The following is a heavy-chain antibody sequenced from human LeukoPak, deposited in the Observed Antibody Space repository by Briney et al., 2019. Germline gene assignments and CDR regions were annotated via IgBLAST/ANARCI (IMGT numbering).Heavy chain of an antibody. CDR3: ASLIVGATRQDY. Sequence: GRSLRLSCAASGFTFSSYAMHWVRQAPGKGLEWVAVISYDGSNKYYADSVKGRFTIPRDNSKNTLYLQMNSLRAEDTAVYYCASLIVGATRQDYWGQGTLVTVSS. J-gene: IGHJ4*02. V-gene: IGHV3-30*04. CDR1: GFTFSSYA. CDR2: ISYDGSNK. D-gene: IGHD1-26*01.